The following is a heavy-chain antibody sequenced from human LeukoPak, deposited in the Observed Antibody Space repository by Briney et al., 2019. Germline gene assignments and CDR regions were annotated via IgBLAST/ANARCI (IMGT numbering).Heavy chain of an antibody. CDR1: GFTFSDYY. CDR2: ISSSGSTI. Sequence: GGSLRLSCAASGFTFSDYYMSWLRQAPGKGLEWVSYISSSGSTIYYADSVKGRFTISRDNAKNSLYLQMNSLRAEDTAVYYCARSSSSLDAFDIWGQGTMVTVSS. J-gene: IGHJ3*02. CDR3: ARSSSSLDAFDI. D-gene: IGHD6-13*01. V-gene: IGHV3-11*04.